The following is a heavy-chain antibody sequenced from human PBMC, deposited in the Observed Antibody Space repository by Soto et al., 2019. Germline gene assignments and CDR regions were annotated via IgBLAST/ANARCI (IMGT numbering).Heavy chain of an antibody. CDR1: GGSFTDYY. Sequence: QMQLQQWGAGRLKPSETLSLTCAVYGGSFTDYYWSWIRQPPGGGLEWIGEVHHSGSTIYNPSLTSRVTKSADTCKNQFSLKLSSVTAADMAVYYCGRGSDFYWNYWGQGTLVTVSS. CDR2: VHHSGST. J-gene: IGHJ4*02. CDR3: GRGSDFYWNY. D-gene: IGHD2-21*01. V-gene: IGHV4-34*01.